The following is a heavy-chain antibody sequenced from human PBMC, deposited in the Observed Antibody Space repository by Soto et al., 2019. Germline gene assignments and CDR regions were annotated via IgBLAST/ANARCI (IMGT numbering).Heavy chain of an antibody. CDR1: GFTFSNYA. Sequence: EVQLLESGGGLVHTGRSLRLSCAASGFTFSNYAMSWVRQAPGQGLDWVSAISGSGGTTYYADSVKGRFTISRDNSKNTLFLQMNSLRAEDAAVYYCAKFFVETGSNSGWPWSFHYWGQGTLVTVSS. V-gene: IGHV3-23*01. CDR3: AKFFVETGSNSGWPWSFHY. CDR2: ISGSGGTT. D-gene: IGHD6-25*01. J-gene: IGHJ4*02.